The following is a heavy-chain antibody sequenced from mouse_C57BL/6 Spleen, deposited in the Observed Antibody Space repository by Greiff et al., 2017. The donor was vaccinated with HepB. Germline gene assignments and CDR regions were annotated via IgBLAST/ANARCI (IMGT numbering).Heavy chain of an antibody. J-gene: IGHJ2*01. Sequence: DVMLVESGGGLVKPGGSLKLSCAASGFTFSSYAMSWVRQTPEKRLEWVATISDGGSYTYYTDNVKGRFTISRDNAKNKLYLQMSHLKSEDTDMYYCARGWLGRGYFDYWGQGTTLTVSS. D-gene: IGHD4-1*01. CDR3: ARGWLGRGYFDY. CDR2: ISDGGSYT. V-gene: IGHV5-4*03. CDR1: GFTFSSYA.